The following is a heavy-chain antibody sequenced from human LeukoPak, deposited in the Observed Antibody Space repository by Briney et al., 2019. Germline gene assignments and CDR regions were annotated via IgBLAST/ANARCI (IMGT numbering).Heavy chain of an antibody. CDR3: SREFPFCGADCFSGVFDI. CDR2: INPNSGGT. V-gene: IGHV1-2*06. Sequence: GASVKVSCKASGYTFTGYYMHWVRQAPGQGLEWMGRINPNSGGTNYAQKFQGRVTMTRDTSISTAYMELSRLRSDDTAVYYCSREFPFCGADCFSGVFDIWGQGTMVTVS. CDR1: GYTFTGYY. J-gene: IGHJ3*02. D-gene: IGHD2-21*02.